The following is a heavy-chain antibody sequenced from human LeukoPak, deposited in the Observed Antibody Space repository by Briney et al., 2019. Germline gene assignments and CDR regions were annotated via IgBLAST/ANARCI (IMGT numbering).Heavy chain of an antibody. CDR3: AARNY. CDR2: IYSRGAT. J-gene: IGHJ4*02. CDR1: GFIISNNY. V-gene: IGHV3-53*01. Sequence: GGSLRLSCAVSGFIISNNYMSWVRQAPGKGREGGSVIYSRGATYYSDSVKGGFTISRDNSKNTLYLQMNSLRVEDTAVYYCAARNYWGQGTLVTVSS. D-gene: IGHD1-14*01.